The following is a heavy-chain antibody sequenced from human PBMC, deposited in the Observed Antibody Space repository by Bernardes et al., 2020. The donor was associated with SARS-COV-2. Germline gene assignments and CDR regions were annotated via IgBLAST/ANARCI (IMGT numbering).Heavy chain of an antibody. Sequence: GGSLRLSCAASGFTFGDFAIHWVRQAPGKGLEWVAVISYEGRNEYNADSVKGRFTISRDNSKHSVFLQMNNLRGEDTAVYYCARETPDITSSHFDFWGQGTLVTVSS. V-gene: IGHV3-33*05. CDR3: ARETPDITSSHFDF. D-gene: IGHD6-6*01. CDR1: GFTFGDFA. CDR2: ISYEGRNE. J-gene: IGHJ4*02.